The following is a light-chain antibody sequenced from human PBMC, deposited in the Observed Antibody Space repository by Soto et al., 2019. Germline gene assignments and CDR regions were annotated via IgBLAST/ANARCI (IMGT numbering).Light chain of an antibody. V-gene: IGKV3-15*01. CDR1: QSVSSN. CDR2: GAS. Sequence: IVMTQSPATLSVSPGERATLSCRASQSVSSNLAWYQQKPGQAPRLLIYGASSRATGIPVRFSGSGSGTEFTLTISSLQSEAFALYYCQQYTTWPLTSHQGTRLEIK. CDR3: QQYTTWPLT. J-gene: IGKJ5*01.